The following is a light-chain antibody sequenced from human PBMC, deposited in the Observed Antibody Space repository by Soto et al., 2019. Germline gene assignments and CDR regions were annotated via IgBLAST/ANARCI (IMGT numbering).Light chain of an antibody. CDR3: SSYAGSNYV. CDR2: EVS. Sequence: QSVLTQPPSASGSPRQSVTISCTGTSSDVGGYNYVSWYQQHPGKAPKLIIYEVSQRPSGVPDRFSGSKSGNTASLTVSGLQAEDEADYYCSSYAGSNYVFGTGTKVTVL. V-gene: IGLV2-8*01. CDR1: SSDVGGYNY. J-gene: IGLJ1*01.